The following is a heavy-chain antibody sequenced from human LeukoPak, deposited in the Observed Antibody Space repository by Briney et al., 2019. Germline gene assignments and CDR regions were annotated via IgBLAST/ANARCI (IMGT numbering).Heavy chain of an antibody. J-gene: IGHJ4*02. Sequence: GGSLRLSCAASGFTFSSYSMNWVRQAPGKGLEWVSYISSSSSTIYYADSVKGRFTISRDNAKNSLYLQINSLRAEDTAVYYCARDLAYYDYVWGSYRYSGLDYWGQGTLVTVSS. CDR2: ISSSSSTI. V-gene: IGHV3-48*01. D-gene: IGHD3-16*02. CDR1: GFTFSSYS. CDR3: ARDLAYYDYVWGSYRYSGLDY.